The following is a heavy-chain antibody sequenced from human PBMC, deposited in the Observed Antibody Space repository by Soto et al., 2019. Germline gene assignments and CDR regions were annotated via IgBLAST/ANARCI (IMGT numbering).Heavy chain of an antibody. CDR3: ARVEGRYSSSVGMDV. CDR1: GFSLSAYS. Sequence: GGSLRLSCEVFGFSLSAYSVNWVRQAPGKGLEWVSTITGSGGYIYYADSVKGRFTFSKDTARSSLYLQLNSLRAEDTAVYYCARVEGRYSSSVGMDVWGQGTTVTVSS. J-gene: IGHJ6*02. CDR2: ITGSGGYI. V-gene: IGHV3-21*01. D-gene: IGHD3-9*01.